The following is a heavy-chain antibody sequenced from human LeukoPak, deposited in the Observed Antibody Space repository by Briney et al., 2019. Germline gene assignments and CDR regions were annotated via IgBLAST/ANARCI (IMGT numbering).Heavy chain of an antibody. CDR2: FYTSETT. J-gene: IGHJ6*03. CDR3: ARAGTGTSFPYYYYMDV. V-gene: IGHV4-61*02. CDR1: GGSISSGSYY. D-gene: IGHD1-1*01. Sequence: SQTLSLTCTVSGGSISSGSYYWSWIRQPAGKGLEWIGRFYTSETTNYNPSLKSRVTISLDMSKNQFSLKLSSVTAADTAVYYCARAGTGTSFPYYYYMDVWGKGTTVTVS.